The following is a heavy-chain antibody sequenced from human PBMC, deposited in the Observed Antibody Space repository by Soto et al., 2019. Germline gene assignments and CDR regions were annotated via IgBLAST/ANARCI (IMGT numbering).Heavy chain of an antibody. V-gene: IGHV3-23*01. D-gene: IGHD1-1*01. CDR2: ISGSGGST. J-gene: IGHJ3*02. CDR1: GFTFSRYA. Sequence: EVQLLESGGGLVQPGGSLRLSCAASGFTFSRYAMSWVRQAPGKGLEWVSAISGSGGSTYYADSVKGPFTISRDNSKNMLYLQTNCLRAADTAVYYCAKYRCSERGIVGAFDICDQGTMVTVSS. CDR3: AKYRCSERGIVGAFDI.